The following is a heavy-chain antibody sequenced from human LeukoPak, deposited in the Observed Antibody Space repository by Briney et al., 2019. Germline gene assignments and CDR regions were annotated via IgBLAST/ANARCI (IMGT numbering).Heavy chain of an antibody. Sequence: GGSLRLSCAASGLTFSDSWMNWVRQAPGKGLEWVANIKQDGSEKNYVDSVKGRITISRDNAKNSLYLQMNSLRAEDTAVYYCARDGVFRSSAPDYWGQGTLVTVSS. CDR2: IKQDGSEK. V-gene: IGHV3-7*03. D-gene: IGHD6-6*01. J-gene: IGHJ4*02. CDR1: GLTFSDSW. CDR3: ARDGVFRSSAPDY.